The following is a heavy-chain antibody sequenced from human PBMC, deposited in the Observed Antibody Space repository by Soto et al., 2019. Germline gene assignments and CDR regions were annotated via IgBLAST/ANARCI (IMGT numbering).Heavy chain of an antibody. J-gene: IGHJ4*02. CDR2: VYYSGST. CDR3: ARHQYYYDSSGYTLDY. CDR1: GGSISSSTYY. Sequence: SETLSLTCTVSGGSISSSTYYWGWIRQPPGKGLEWIGSVYYSGSTYYNPSLKSRVTISVDTSNNQFSLKLNSVTAADTAVYYCARHQYYYDSSGYTLDYWGQGTLVTVPQ. V-gene: IGHV4-39*01. D-gene: IGHD3-22*01.